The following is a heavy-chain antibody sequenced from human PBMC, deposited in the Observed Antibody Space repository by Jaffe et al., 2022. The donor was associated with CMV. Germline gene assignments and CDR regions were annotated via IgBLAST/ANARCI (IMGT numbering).Heavy chain of an antibody. CDR2: IYYSGST. CDR1: GGSVSSGSYY. D-gene: IGHD6-6*01. J-gene: IGHJ4*02. CDR3: ARDGSSSSSAGFDY. V-gene: IGHV4-61*01. Sequence: QVQLQESGPGLVKPSETLSLTCTVSGGSVSSGSYYWSWIRQPPGKGLEWIGYIYYSGSTNYNPSLKSRVTISVDTSKNQFSLKLSSVTAADTAVYYCARDGSSSSSAGFDYWGQGTLVTVSS.